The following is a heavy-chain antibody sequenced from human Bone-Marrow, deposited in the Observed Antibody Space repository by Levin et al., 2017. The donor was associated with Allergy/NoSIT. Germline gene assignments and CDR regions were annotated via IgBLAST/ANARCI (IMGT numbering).Heavy chain of an antibody. V-gene: IGHV3-23*01. CDR1: GFTFSTYA. CDR2: ISGSGGDT. D-gene: IGHD2-2*01. CDR3: AKEWRYCSDSSCDAGGDD. J-gene: IGHJ4*02. Sequence: PGGSLRLSCAASGFTFSTYAMSWVRQAPGKGLEWVSGISGSGGDTYYADSVKGRFTISRDNSKNTVDLQMNRLRGEDTAVYYCAKEWRYCSDSSCDAGGDDWGQGTLVTVSS.